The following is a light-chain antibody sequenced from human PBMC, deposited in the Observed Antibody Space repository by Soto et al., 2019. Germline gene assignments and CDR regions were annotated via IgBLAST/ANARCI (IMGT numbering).Light chain of an antibody. J-gene: IGLJ2*01. CDR1: SSDVGGYNY. CDR3: SSYTSSSTPYVV. V-gene: IGLV2-14*01. CDR2: DVS. Sequence: QSVLTQPASVSESPGQSITISCTGTSSDVGGYNYVSWYQQHPGKAPKLMIYDVSNRPSGVSNRFSGSKSGNTASLTISGLQAEDEADYYCSSYTSSSTPYVVFGGGTKVTV.